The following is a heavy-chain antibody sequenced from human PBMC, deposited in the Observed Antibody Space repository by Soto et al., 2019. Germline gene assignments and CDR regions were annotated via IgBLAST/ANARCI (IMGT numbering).Heavy chain of an antibody. CDR1: GGSISSGAYY. J-gene: IGHJ4*02. CDR3: ARARYGDSMFFDY. V-gene: IGHV4-31*03. CDR2: IYYSGST. D-gene: IGHD4-17*01. Sequence: SETLSLTRTVSGGSISSGAYYLTWIRQHPGRGLEWIGYIYYSGSTYYNPSLKSRVSISVDTSKNRFSLKLSSVTAADTAVYYCARARYGDSMFFDYWGRGTLVTVSS.